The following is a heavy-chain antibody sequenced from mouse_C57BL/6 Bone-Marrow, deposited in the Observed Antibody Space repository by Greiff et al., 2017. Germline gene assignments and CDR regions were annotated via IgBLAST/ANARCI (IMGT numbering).Heavy chain of an antibody. CDR1: GYTFTSYG. Sequence: QVQLKESGAELARPGASVKLSCKASGYTFTSYGISWVKQRTGQGLEWIGEIYPRSGNTYYNEKFKGKATLTADKSSSTAYMELRSLTSEDSAVYFCAREDYAWYFDVWGIGTTVTVSS. J-gene: IGHJ1*03. CDR2: IYPRSGNT. D-gene: IGHD2-4*01. V-gene: IGHV1-81*01. CDR3: AREDYAWYFDV.